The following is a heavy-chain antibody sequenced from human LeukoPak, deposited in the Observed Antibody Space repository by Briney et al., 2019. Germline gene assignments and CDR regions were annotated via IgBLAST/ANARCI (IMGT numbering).Heavy chain of an antibody. V-gene: IGHV4-59*01. J-gene: IGHJ6*03. CDR2: IYYSGST. D-gene: IGHD1-20*01. CDR3: ARGPPHNWNYDYYYMDV. Sequence: ASETLSLTCTVSGGSISSYYWSWIRQPPGKGLEWIGYIYYSGSTNYNPSLKSRVTISVDTSKNQFSLKLSSVTAADTAVYYCARGPPHNWNYDYYYMDVWGKGTTVTVSS. CDR1: GGSISSYY.